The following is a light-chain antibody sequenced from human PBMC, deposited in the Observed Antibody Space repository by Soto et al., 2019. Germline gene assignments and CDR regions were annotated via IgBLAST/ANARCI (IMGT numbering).Light chain of an antibody. CDR1: QSVGGTF. Sequence: EIVWTQSPGPLSLSPGEVATLSCRASQSVGGTFLAWYQQKGGQAPRLLIHGASNRATGIPDRFSGSGSGTDFTLTISRLEPEDFAVYYCQQYGGSPRTFGQGTKVEGK. CDR3: QQYGGSPRT. V-gene: IGKV3-20*01. J-gene: IGKJ1*01. CDR2: GAS.